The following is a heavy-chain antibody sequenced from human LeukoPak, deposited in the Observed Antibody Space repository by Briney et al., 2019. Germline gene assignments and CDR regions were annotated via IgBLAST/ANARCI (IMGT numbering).Heavy chain of an antibody. V-gene: IGHV4-39*07. CDR1: GGSISNNNYY. Sequence: SETLSLTCTVSGGSISNNNYYWAWIRQPPGKGLECIGSIYYSGSPYYNPSLKSRVTISVDTSKNQFSLKLSSVTAADTAVYYCASIDYYGSGTFDYWGQGTLVTVSS. CDR2: IYYSGSP. J-gene: IGHJ4*02. CDR3: ASIDYYGSGTFDY. D-gene: IGHD3-10*01.